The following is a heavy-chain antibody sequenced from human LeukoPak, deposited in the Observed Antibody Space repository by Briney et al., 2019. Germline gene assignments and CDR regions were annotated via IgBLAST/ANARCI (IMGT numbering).Heavy chain of an antibody. CDR3: ARDSRSSGSRESFYYFDY. J-gene: IGHJ4*02. CDR2: IIPIFGTA. Sequence: ASVKVSCKASGGTFSSYAISWVRQAPGQGLEWMGGIIPIFGTANYAQKFQGRVTITADESTSTAYMELSSLRSGDTAVYYCARDSRSSGSRESFYYFDYWGQGTLVTVSS. D-gene: IGHD6-19*01. V-gene: IGHV1-69*13. CDR1: GGTFSSYA.